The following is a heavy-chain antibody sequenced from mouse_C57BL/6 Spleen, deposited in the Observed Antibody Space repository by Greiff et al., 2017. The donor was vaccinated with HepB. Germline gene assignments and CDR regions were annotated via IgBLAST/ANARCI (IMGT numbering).Heavy chain of an antibody. J-gene: IGHJ4*01. D-gene: IGHD2-2*01. Sequence: QVQLKQPGAELVKPGASVKVSCKASGYTFTSYWMHWVKQRPGQGLEWIGRIHPSDSDTNYNQKFKGKATLTVDKSSSTAYMQLSSLTSEDSAVYYCALWLRRDYAMDYWGQGTSVTVSS. CDR1: GYTFTSYW. CDR3: ALWLRRDYAMDY. CDR2: IHPSDSDT. V-gene: IGHV1-74*01.